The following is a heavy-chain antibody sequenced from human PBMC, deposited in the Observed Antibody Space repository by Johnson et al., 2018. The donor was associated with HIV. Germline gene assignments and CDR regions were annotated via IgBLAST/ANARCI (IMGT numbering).Heavy chain of an antibody. CDR1: GFTFSSYW. D-gene: IGHD2-15*01. V-gene: IGHV3-66*02. CDR2: IYSGGST. Sequence: VQLVESGGGLVQPGGSLRLSCAASGFTFSSYWMSWVRQAPGKGLEWVSVIYSGGSTYYADSVKGRFTISRDNSKNTLYLQMNSLRAEDTAVYYCARGMVVAATKAFDIWGQGTMVTVSS. J-gene: IGHJ3*02. CDR3: ARGMVVAATKAFDI.